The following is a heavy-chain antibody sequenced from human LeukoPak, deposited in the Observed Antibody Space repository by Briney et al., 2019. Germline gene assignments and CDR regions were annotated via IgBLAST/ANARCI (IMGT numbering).Heavy chain of an antibody. CDR3: VPPPGWLRDFDY. CDR1: GFTFSSYA. V-gene: IGHV3-64D*06. CDR2: IRSSGGGT. D-gene: IGHD5-12*01. J-gene: IGHJ4*02. Sequence: GGSLRLSCSASGFTFSSYAMHWVRQAPGKGLEYVSAIRSSGGGTYYADSVKGRFTISRDNSRNTLYLQTSSLRAEDTAVYYCVPPPGWLRDFDYWGQGTLVTVSS.